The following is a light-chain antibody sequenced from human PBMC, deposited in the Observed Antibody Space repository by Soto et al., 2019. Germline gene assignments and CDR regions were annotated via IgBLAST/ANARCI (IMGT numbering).Light chain of an antibody. CDR2: AAS. CDR3: QQSHSIPWT. J-gene: IGKJ1*01. CDR1: QSISNY. V-gene: IGKV1-39*01. Sequence: DIQMTQSPSSLSASVGDRVTISCRASQSISNYLNWYQQKPGKAPKLLIFAASSLQSGVPSRFSGGGSGTDFTFTISRLQPEDFATYYCQQSHSIPWTCRRGTTVEIK.